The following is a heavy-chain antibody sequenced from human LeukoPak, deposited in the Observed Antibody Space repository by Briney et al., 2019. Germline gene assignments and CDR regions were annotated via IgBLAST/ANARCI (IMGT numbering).Heavy chain of an antibody. CDR3: ATLPTVTTGY. V-gene: IGHV4-30-2*01. D-gene: IGHD4-17*01. J-gene: IGHJ4*02. Sequence: PSETLSLTCTVSGGSISSGGYYWSWIRQPPGKGLEWIGYIYHSGSTYYNPPLESRVTISVDTSKNQFSLKLSSVTAADTAVYYCATLPTVTTGYWGQGTLVTVSS. CDR2: IYHSGST. CDR1: GGSISSGGYY.